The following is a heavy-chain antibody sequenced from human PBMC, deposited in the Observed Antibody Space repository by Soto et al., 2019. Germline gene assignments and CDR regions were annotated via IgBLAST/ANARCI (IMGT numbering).Heavy chain of an antibody. Sequence: PGGSLRLSCAASGFTFSNAWMSWVRQAPGKGLEWVGRIKSKTDGGTTGYAAPVKGRFTISRDDSKNTLYLQMNSLKTEDTAVYYCTTALYFEAFDYWGQGTLVTVSS. CDR1: GFTFSNAW. CDR2: IKSKTDGGTT. V-gene: IGHV3-15*01. J-gene: IGHJ4*02. D-gene: IGHD2-2*02. CDR3: TTALYFEAFDY.